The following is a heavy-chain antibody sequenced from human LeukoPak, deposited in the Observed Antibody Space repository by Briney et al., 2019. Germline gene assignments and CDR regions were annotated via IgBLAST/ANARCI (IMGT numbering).Heavy chain of an antibody. Sequence: GSLVLSCTASGFTFSDYWMTWVRQAPGKGPEWVANIKQDGSQRYDVESVRGRFTISRDNAKNSLFLQMNGLRAEDTAVYYCARRGGSSSRRSPIDYWGQGTLVTVSS. CDR3: ARRGGSSSRRSPIDY. CDR1: GFTFSDYW. CDR2: IKQDGSQR. D-gene: IGHD6-6*01. V-gene: IGHV3-7*01. J-gene: IGHJ4*02.